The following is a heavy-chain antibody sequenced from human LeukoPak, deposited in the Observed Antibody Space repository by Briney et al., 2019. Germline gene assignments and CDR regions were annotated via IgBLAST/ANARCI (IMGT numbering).Heavy chain of an antibody. J-gene: IGHJ3*02. CDR1: GFTLSIYG. D-gene: IGHD2-2*01. CDR2: MEDDASEK. CDR3: SKKGERRSTTCFNTNAFFI. Sequence: GGCLRLSCAASGFTLSIYGMHSVRQAPGKGLEWVAFMEDDASEKKYVDSVKGRFTISTDNSKNTLYLQMTSLTAEDTAVYFFSKKGERRSTTCFNTNAFFIWRQATLVTVSS. V-gene: IGHV3-30*02.